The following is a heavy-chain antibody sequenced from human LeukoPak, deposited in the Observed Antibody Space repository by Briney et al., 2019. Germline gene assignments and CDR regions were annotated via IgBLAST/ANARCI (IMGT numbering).Heavy chain of an antibody. Sequence: PGGSLRLSCAASGFTFSSYAMSWVRQAPGKGLEWVSAISGSGGSTYYADSVKGRFTISRDNSKNTLYLQMNSLRAEDTAVYYCAKDLGNIRGGYYGSGSPDWGQGTLVTVSS. D-gene: IGHD3-10*01. CDR3: AKDLGNIRGGYYGSGSPD. J-gene: IGHJ4*02. CDR2: ISGSGGST. V-gene: IGHV3-23*01. CDR1: GFTFSSYA.